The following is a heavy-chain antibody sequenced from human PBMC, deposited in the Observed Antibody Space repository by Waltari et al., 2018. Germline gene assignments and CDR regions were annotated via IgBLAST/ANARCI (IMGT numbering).Heavy chain of an antibody. CDR1: GYTFAGYW. D-gene: IGHD6-19*01. V-gene: IGHV5-51*01. J-gene: IGHJ4*02. CDR2: ICPDDSDV. CDR3: ARHIYSSGWYYYFDH. Sequence: EVQLVQSGAEVKKPGDSLKISCKGSGYTFAGYWIAWVRQMPRERLEWMALICPDDSDVKYSPSFQGRVTISVDKSINTAYRQWSGLTPSDTAMYFWARHIYSSGWYYYFDHWGQGTLVTVSS.